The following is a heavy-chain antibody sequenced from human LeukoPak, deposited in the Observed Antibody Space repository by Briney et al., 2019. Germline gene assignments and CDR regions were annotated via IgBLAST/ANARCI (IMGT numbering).Heavy chain of an antibody. D-gene: IGHD2-2*01. V-gene: IGHV1-8*01. CDR2: MNPNSGNT. CDR3: ASGTSCSSTSCPYWFDP. CDR1: GYTFTSND. Sequence: ASVKVSCVASGYTFTSNDRNWVRQATGQGLEWMGWMNPNSGNTGYAQKFQGRLTMTRNTSISTAYMELSSLRSDDTAVYYWASGTSCSSTSCPYWFDPWGQGTLVTVSS. J-gene: IGHJ5*02.